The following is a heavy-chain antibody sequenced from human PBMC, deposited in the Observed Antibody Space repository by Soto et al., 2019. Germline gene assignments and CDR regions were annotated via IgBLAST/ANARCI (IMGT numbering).Heavy chain of an antibody. CDR2: IIPIFGTA. Sequence: QVQLVQSGAEVKKPGSSVKVSCKASGGTFSSYAISWVRQAPGQGLEWMGGIIPIFGTANYAQKFQGRVTITADKSTSTAYMELSSLRSEDTAVYYCASHGYYYDSSGYYYYYYGMDVWGQGTTVTVSS. V-gene: IGHV1-69*06. CDR3: ASHGYYYDSSGYYYYYYGMDV. CDR1: GGTFSSYA. D-gene: IGHD3-22*01. J-gene: IGHJ6*02.